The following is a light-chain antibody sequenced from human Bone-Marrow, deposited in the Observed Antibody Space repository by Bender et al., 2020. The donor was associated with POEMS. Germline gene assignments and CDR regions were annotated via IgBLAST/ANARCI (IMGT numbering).Light chain of an antibody. Sequence: QSVVTQPPSLSEAPRQRVTISCSGSSSNIGNHGVNWYQQLPGEAPKLLIYYDDLLTPCVSDRFPASKSGTSASLAIGELQSEVEALYYCSAWDDSLSGWVFGGGTKLTVL. J-gene: IGLJ3*02. CDR3: SAWDDSLSGWV. CDR2: YDD. CDR1: SSNIGNHG. V-gene: IGLV1-36*01.